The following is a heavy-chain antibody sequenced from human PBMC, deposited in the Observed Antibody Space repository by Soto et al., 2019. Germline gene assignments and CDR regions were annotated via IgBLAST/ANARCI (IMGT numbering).Heavy chain of an antibody. CDR3: APHTLDTGMPSGY. J-gene: IGHJ4*02. D-gene: IGHD5-18*01. V-gene: IGHV1-18*01. Sequence: QVQLVQSGAEVREPGASVKVSCKASGYTFTNYGVSWVRQAPGQGLEWMGWIGGYKEITNYAQKLQGRVTSTTNTSTSTPYMELRSLRSDDTAVYYCAPHTLDTGMPSGYWGQGTLVTVSS. CDR2: IGGYKEIT. CDR1: GYTFTNYG.